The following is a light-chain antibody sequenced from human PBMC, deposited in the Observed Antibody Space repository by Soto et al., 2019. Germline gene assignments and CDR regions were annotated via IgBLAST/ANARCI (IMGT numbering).Light chain of an antibody. CDR3: AACDDSLNGRV. Sequence: QSVLTQPPSASGTPGQRVTISCSGSNSNIGSNTVNWYQQLPGTAPKLLIYYDNLRPSGVPDRISGSKSGTSASLAISGLQSDDEADYYCAACDDSLNGRVFGTGTNLTVL. CDR1: NSNIGSNT. CDR2: YDN. V-gene: IGLV1-44*01. J-gene: IGLJ1*01.